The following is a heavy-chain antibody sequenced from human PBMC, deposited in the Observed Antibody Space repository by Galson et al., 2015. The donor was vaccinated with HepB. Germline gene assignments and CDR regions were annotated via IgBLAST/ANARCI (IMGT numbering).Heavy chain of an antibody. CDR3: AKAGDDGSGYWYGMDV. CDR2: ISWNSDTI. J-gene: IGHJ6*02. V-gene: IGHV3-9*01. Sequence: SLRLSCAASGFTFDDYAMHWVRQAPGKGLEWVSGISWNSDTIGYADSVKGRFTVSRDNAKNSLYLQMSSLRAEDTALYYCAKAGDDGSGYWYGMDVWGQGTTVTVSS. D-gene: IGHD3-22*01. CDR1: GFTFDDYA.